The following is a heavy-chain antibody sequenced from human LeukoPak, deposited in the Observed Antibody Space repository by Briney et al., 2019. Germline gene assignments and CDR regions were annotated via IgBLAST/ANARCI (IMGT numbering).Heavy chain of an antibody. J-gene: IGHJ5*02. D-gene: IGHD2-15*01. CDR1: GVSISSYY. Sequence: SETLSLTCTVSGVSISSYYWSWIRQPAGKGLEWIGRMYTSGSTNYNPSLKSRVTMSVDTSKNQFSLKLSSVTAADTAVYYCAPYGRYCSGGSCYMWFDPWGQGTLVTVSS. CDR3: APYGRYCSGGSCYMWFDP. CDR2: MYTSGST. V-gene: IGHV4-4*07.